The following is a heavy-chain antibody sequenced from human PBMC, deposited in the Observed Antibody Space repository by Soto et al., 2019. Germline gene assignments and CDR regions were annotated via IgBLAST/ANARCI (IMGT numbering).Heavy chain of an antibody. J-gene: IGHJ5*02. CDR2: TYYRSKWYN. Sequence: PSQTLSLTCAISGDSVSSNSAAWNWIRQSPSRGLEWLGRTYYRSKWYNDYAVSVKSRITINPDTSKNQFSLQLNSVTPEDTAVYYCARDSSGHSSSWYDWWSYWFDPWGQGTLVTVSS. CDR3: ARDSSGHSSSWYDWWSYWFDP. D-gene: IGHD6-13*01. V-gene: IGHV6-1*01. CDR1: GDSVSSNSAA.